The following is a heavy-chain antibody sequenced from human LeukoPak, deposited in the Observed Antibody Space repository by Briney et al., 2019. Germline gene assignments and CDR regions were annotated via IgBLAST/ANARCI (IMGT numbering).Heavy chain of an antibody. CDR1: GGSISSSSYY. Sequence: SETLSLTCTVSGGSISSSSYYWGWIRQPPGKGLEWIGSIYYSGSTYYNPSLKSRVTISVDTSKNQFSLKLSSVTAADTAVYYCARTIESLEWLSWGQGTLVTVSS. CDR2: IYYSGST. V-gene: IGHV4-39*01. D-gene: IGHD3-3*01. J-gene: IGHJ1*01. CDR3: ARTIESLEWLS.